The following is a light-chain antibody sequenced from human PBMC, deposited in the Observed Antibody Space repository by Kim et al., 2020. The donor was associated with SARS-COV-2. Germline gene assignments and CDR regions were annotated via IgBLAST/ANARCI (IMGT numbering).Light chain of an antibody. CDR2: GAS. V-gene: IGKV3-15*01. Sequence: EIVMTQSPATPSVSPGERATLSCRASQSVSSNLAWYQQKPGQAPRLLIYGASTRATGIPARFSGSGSGTEFTLTISSLQSEDFAVYYCQQYNNWYTFGQGTKLEI. CDR1: QSVSSN. J-gene: IGKJ2*01. CDR3: QQYNNWYT.